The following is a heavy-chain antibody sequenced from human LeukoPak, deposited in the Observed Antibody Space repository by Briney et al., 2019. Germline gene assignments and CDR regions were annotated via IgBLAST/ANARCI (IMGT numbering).Heavy chain of an antibody. Sequence: GGSLRLSCAAPGFTFRNYGMHWVRQAPGKGLEWVAIISYDGSNTYYADSVKGRFTISRDNSKNTLYLQMNSLTTEDTALYYCATLRYSASYYADYWGQGTLVAVSS. D-gene: IGHD1-26*01. V-gene: IGHV3-30*03. CDR3: ATLRYSASYYADY. CDR1: GFTFRNYG. CDR2: ISYDGSNT. J-gene: IGHJ4*02.